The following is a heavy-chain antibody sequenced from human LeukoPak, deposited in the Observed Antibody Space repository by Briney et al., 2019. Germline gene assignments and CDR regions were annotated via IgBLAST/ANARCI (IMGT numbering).Heavy chain of an antibody. CDR1: GFTFSTYW. CDR2: IKQDGSEK. CDR3: ARVDYGDPGEYYDWFDP. J-gene: IGHJ5*02. D-gene: IGHD4-17*01. V-gene: IGHV3-7*01. Sequence: PGGSLRLSCAASGFTFSTYWMSWVRQAPEKGLEWVANIKQDGSEKYYVDSVKGRFTISRDNAKNSLYLQMNSLRAEDTAVYYCARVDYGDPGEYYDWFDPWGQGTLVTVSS.